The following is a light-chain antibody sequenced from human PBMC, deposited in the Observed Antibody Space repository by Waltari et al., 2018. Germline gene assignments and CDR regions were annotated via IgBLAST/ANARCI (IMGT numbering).Light chain of an antibody. CDR3: QQRRNWPLT. V-gene: IGKV3-11*01. CDR2: DAS. J-gene: IGKJ4*01. CDR1: QSVGTY. Sequence: EIVLTQSPAVLSFSPGERATLSCRASQSVGTYLAWYQQPPGQSPRLLIYDASYRATGIPARFSGSVSETDCTLTISSLQPEDFAVYYCQQRRNWPLTFGGGTRVQI.